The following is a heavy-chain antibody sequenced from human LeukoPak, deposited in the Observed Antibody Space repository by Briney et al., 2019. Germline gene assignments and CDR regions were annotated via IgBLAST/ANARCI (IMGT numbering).Heavy chain of an antibody. D-gene: IGHD3-10*01. CDR1: GGSINSY. CDR3: ARDSGTTGEVKFDP. Sequence: SETLSLTCTASGGSINSYWSWMRQPAGKGLEWIGRISGSGSTTYNPSLKSRLSISIDTSKNQFSLKLMSVTAADTAVYYCARDSGTTGEVKFDPWGQGTLVTVSS. J-gene: IGHJ5*02. V-gene: IGHV4-4*07. CDR2: ISGSGST.